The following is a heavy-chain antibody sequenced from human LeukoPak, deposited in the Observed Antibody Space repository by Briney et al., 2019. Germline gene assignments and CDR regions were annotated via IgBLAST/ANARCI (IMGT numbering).Heavy chain of an antibody. CDR1: GDSVSNTNYY. Sequence: SETLSLTCTVSGDSVSNTNYYWVWIRQPPGQGLECIGKIYYSGRTNYNPSLKSRVTISVDTSKNQFSLHLSSVTAADTAVYYFVRRGHFYAFDFWGQGTLVTVSS. J-gene: IGHJ3*01. V-gene: IGHV4-39*01. CDR2: IYYSGRT. CDR3: VRRGHFYAFDF.